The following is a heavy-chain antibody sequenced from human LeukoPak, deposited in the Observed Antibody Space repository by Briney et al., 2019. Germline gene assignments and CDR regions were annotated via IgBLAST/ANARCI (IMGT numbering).Heavy chain of an antibody. D-gene: IGHD1-1*01. J-gene: IGHJ3*02. CDR1: VFPFWGSA. V-gene: IGHV3-23*01. CDR2: ISGGGGST. Sequence: GGSLRLSCAPSVFPFWGSAMSWVPEAPGRGGGWGSAISGGGGSTYYADSVKGRFNISRDNSKNTLYLQMNSLRAEDTAVYYCAKTLDDAFDIWGQGTMVTVSS. CDR3: AKTLDDAFDI.